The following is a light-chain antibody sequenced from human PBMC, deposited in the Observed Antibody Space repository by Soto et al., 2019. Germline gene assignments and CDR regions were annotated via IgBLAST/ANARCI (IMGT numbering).Light chain of an antibody. CDR2: YDS. CDR1: NIGSKS. V-gene: IGLV3-21*04. J-gene: IGLJ2*01. Sequence: SYELTQPPSLSVAPGKTARITCGGNNIGSKSVHWYQQKPGQAPVLVIYYDSDRLSGIPERFSGSNSGNTATLTISRVEAGDEADYYCQVWDSSSDHVVFGGGTKLTVL. CDR3: QVWDSSSDHVV.